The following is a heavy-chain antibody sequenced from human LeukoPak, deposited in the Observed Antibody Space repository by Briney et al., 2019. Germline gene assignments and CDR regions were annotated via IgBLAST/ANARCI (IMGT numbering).Heavy chain of an antibody. J-gene: IGHJ5*02. CDR3: ARDLSFSYSGGSEMRWFDP. D-gene: IGHD2-15*01. Sequence: SGTLSLTCTVSGGSISSSSYYWGWIRQHPGKGLEWIGEINHSGSTNYNPSLKSRVTISVDTSKNQFSLKLSSVTAADTAVYYCARDLSFSYSGGSEMRWFDPWGQGTLVTVSS. CDR2: INHSGST. V-gene: IGHV4-39*07. CDR1: GGSISSSSYY.